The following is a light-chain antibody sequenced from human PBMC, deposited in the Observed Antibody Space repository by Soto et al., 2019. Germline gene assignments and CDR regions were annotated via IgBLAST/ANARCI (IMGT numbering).Light chain of an antibody. Sequence: QSVLTQPPSASGTPGQRVTIPCSGSSPNIGRNYVYWYQQFPGSAPKLLIYRNDQRPSGVPDRFSGSKSGTSASLAISGPRSEDEADYYCAAWDDSLSAVVFGGGTKVTVL. V-gene: IGLV1-47*01. CDR2: RND. CDR3: AAWDDSLSAVV. CDR1: SPNIGRNY. J-gene: IGLJ2*01.